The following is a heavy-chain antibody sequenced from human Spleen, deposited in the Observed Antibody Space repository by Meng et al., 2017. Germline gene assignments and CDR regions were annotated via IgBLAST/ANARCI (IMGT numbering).Heavy chain of an antibody. CDR1: GYTFAAYC. CDR2: IDPNNDHT. Sequence: GQCGPEVKKPGASVKRSCKPSGYTFAAYCIHWLRQAPGQGLEWMGRIDPNNDHTQYAQNFQGRVTMTSDTSISTAYMELSGLRSDDTAMYYCARDEDISAAGKLFGDYWGQGTLVTVSS. J-gene: IGHJ4*02. D-gene: IGHD6-13*01. V-gene: IGHV1-2*06. CDR3: ARDEDISAAGKLFGDY.